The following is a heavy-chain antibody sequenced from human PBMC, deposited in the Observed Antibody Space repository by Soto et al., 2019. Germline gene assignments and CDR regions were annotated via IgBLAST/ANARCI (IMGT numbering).Heavy chain of an antibody. CDR2: ISYSGST. J-gene: IGHJ4*02. CDR1: CGSISSYY. V-gene: IGHV4-59*01. D-gene: IGHD3-3*01. Sequence: LSLTCAVLCGSISSYYVSWIRQAPGKGLEWIGYISYSGSTNYNPSLKSRVTISVDTSKNQFSLKLSSVTAADTAVYYCARDLIFSRWSGFDYWGQGPLVTVSS. CDR3: ARDLIFSRWSGFDY.